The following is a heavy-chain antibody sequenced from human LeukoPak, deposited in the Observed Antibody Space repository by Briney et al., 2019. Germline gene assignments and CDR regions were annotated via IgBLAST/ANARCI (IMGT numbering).Heavy chain of an antibody. J-gene: IGHJ6*02. CDR3: ARVSNRWYYGMDV. CDR2: IGTAGDT. CDR1: GFTFSSYD. D-gene: IGHD4-11*01. Sequence: GGSLRLSCAASGFTFSSYDMYWVRQPTGKGLEWVSAIGTAGDTYYPGSVKGRFTISRENAKNSLYLQMNSLRAGDTAVYYCARVSNRWYYGMDVWAKGPRSPSP. V-gene: IGHV3-13*01.